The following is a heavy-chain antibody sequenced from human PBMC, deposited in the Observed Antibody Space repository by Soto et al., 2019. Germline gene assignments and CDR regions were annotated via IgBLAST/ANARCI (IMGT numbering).Heavy chain of an antibody. D-gene: IGHD6-13*01. J-gene: IGHJ6*02. CDR3: ARVGSSSHLYYGLEV. V-gene: IGHV3-33*01. CDR2: IWYDGTKK. Sequence: QVQLVESGGGVVQPGGSLRLSCVASGCTFNYYGIHWVRQAPGKGLECVAVIWYDGTKKDYVESVQGRFTVSRDNCRNTVHLQMNILRAHDTVIYYCARVGSSSHLYYGLEVWCQGTLVAVSS. CDR1: GCTFNYYG.